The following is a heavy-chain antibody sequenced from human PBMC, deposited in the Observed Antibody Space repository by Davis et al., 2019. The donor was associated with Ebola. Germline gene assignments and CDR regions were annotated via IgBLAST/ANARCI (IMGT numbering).Heavy chain of an antibody. Sequence: SVKVSCKASGGTFSSYAISWVRQAPGQGLEWMGRIIPILGIANYAQKFQGRVTMTTDTSTSTAYMEPRRLRSDDTAVYYCARGYYGGLSHNWFDPWGQGTLVTVSS. J-gene: IGHJ5*02. V-gene: IGHV1-69*04. CDR1: GGTFSSYA. CDR3: ARGYYGGLSHNWFDP. CDR2: IIPILGIA. D-gene: IGHD3-10*01.